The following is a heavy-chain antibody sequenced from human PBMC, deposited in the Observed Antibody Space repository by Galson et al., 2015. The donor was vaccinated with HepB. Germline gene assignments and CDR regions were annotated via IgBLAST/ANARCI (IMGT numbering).Heavy chain of an antibody. CDR2: IIPIFGTA. J-gene: IGHJ6*02. CDR3: ARVSGEQQGGIKNYYYYYGRDV. CDR1: GGTFSSYA. D-gene: IGHD1/OR15-1a*01. V-gene: IGHV1-69*13. Sequence: SVKVSCKASGGTFSSYAISWVRQAPGQGLEWMGGIIPIFGTANYAQKFQGRVTITADESTSTAYMEPSSLRSEDTAVYYCARVSGEQQGGIKNYYYYYGRDVWGQGTTVTVSS.